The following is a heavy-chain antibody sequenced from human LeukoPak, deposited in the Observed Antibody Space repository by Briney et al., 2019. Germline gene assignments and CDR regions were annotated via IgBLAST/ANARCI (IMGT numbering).Heavy chain of an antibody. CDR1: GGSISSGSYY. CDR3: ARDSEHYYDGSGYYNYYYYMDV. V-gene: IGHV4-61*02. CDR2: IYTSGST. Sequence: LSLTCTVSGGSISSGSYYWSWIRQPAGKGLEWIGRIYTSGSTNYNPSLKSRVTISVDTSMNRFSLKLSSVTAADTAVYYCARDSEHYYDGSGYYNYYYYMDVWGKGTTVTVSS. D-gene: IGHD3-22*01. J-gene: IGHJ6*03.